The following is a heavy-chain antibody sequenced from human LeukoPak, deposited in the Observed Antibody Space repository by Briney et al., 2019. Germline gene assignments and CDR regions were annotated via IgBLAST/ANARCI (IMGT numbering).Heavy chain of an antibody. J-gene: IGHJ4*02. D-gene: IGHD5-24*01. V-gene: IGHV1-2*02. CDR3: ARDGDGYSLDY. CDR2: INPNSGGT. Sequence: ASVKVSCEASGGTFSSYTISWVRQAPGQGLEWMGWINPNSGGTNYAQKFQGRVTMTRDTSISTAYMELSRLRSDDTAVYYCARDGDGYSLDYWGQGTLVTVSS. CDR1: GGTFSSYT.